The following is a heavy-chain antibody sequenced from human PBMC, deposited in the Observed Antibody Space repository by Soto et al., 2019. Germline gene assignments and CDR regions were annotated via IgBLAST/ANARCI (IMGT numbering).Heavy chain of an antibody. V-gene: IGHV4-31*03. D-gene: IGHD3-10*01. CDR3: ARDAGNYYGSGSYHYGMDV. J-gene: IGHJ6*02. CDR2: IYYSGST. Sequence: QVQLQESGPGLVKPSQTLSLTCTVSGGSISSGGYYWSWIRQHPGKGLEWIGYIYYSGSTYYNPSRKSRVTISVDTSKNQFSLKLSSVTAADTAVYYCARDAGNYYGSGSYHYGMDVWGQGTTVTVSS. CDR1: GGSISSGGYY.